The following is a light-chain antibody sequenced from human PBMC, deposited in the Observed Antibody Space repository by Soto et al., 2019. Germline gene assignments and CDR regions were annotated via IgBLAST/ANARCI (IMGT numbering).Light chain of an antibody. CDR2: WAS. J-gene: IGKJ1*01. CDR1: QTVLYSSNNKNH. V-gene: IGKV4-1*01. CDR3: QQYYSTPRT. Sequence: DIVMTQSPDSLSVSLGESATINCKSSQTVLYSSNNKNHLAWYQQRPGQPPKLLFSWASTRESGVPDRFSASGSGADFTRSIGSRQAEDGAVYYCQQYYSTPRTFGQGTKVEIK.